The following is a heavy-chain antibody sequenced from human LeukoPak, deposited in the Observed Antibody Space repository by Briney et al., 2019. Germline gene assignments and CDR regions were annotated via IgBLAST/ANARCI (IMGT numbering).Heavy chain of an antibody. CDR1: GFTFNNAW. Sequence: GGSLRLSCAASGFTFNNAWMTWVRQAPGKGLEWVAVISYDVSDKYYVDSVKGRFTISRDTSKNTLYLQMNSLRAEDTAVYYCAKDRGSGYNWNDVLDYWGQGTLVTVSS. CDR2: ISYDVSDK. V-gene: IGHV3-30*18. D-gene: IGHD1-20*01. CDR3: AKDRGSGYNWNDVLDY. J-gene: IGHJ4*02.